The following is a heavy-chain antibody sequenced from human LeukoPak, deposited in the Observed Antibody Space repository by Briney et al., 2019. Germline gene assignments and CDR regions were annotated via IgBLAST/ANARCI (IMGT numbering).Heavy chain of an antibody. Sequence: SETLSLTCAVYGGSFSGYYWSWIRQPPGKGLEWIGEINHSGSTNYNPSLKSRVTISVDTSKNQFSLKLSSVTAADTAVYYCARARVPNWFDPWGRGTLVTVSS. D-gene: IGHD1-1*01. CDR2: INHSGST. CDR3: ARARVPNWFDP. J-gene: IGHJ5*02. V-gene: IGHV4-34*01. CDR1: GGSFSGYY.